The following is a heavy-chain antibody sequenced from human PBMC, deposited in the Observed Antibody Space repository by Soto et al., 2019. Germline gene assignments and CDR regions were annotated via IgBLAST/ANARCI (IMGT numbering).Heavy chain of an antibody. CDR2: IYYSGST. CDR1: GGSIISSSYY. D-gene: IGHD3-3*01. J-gene: IGHJ5*02. CDR3: ARGITIFGVVITDYNWFDP. V-gene: IGHV4-39*01. Sequence: PSETLSLTCPVSGGSIISSSYYWGCIRQPPGKGLEWIGSIYYSGSTYYNPSLKSRVTISVDTSKNQFSLKLSSVTAADTAVYYCARGITIFGVVITDYNWFDPWGQGTLVTVSS.